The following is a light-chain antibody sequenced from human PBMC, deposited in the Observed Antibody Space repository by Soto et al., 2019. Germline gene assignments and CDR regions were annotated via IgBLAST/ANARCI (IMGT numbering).Light chain of an antibody. Sequence: DIKLTQSPSFLSPSIGESVTITCRASQVISTSLAWYQVKPGKAPKLLIYAASTLESGVPSRFSATVSGTEFSLTITSLQPEDFAVYYCQQYNDWPTFGQGTKVDIK. CDR2: AAS. CDR3: QQYNDWPT. V-gene: IGKV1-9*01. J-gene: IGKJ1*01. CDR1: QVISTS.